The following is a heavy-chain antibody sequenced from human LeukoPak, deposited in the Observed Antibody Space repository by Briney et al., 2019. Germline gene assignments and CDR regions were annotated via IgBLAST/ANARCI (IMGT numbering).Heavy chain of an antibody. D-gene: IGHD4-17*01. CDR3: ASYPPTTVTTNSGYYYYGMDV. CDR2: INTNTGNP. V-gene: IGHV7-4-1*02. CDR1: GYTFTSYA. J-gene: IGHJ6*02. Sequence: GASVKVSCKASGYTFTSYAMNWVRQAPGQGLEWMGWINTNTGNPTYAQGFTGRFVFSLDTSVSTAYLQISSLKAEDTAVYYCASYPPTTVTTNSGYYYYGMDVRGQGTTVTVSS.